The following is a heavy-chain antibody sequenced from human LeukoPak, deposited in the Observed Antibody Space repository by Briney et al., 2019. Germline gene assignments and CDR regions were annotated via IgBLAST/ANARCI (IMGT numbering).Heavy chain of an antibody. CDR2: ISYDGSNK. CDR3: AVRRY. J-gene: IGHJ4*02. Sequence: PGRSLRLSCAASGFTFSSYGMHWVRQAPGKGLEWVAVISYDGSNKYYADSVKGRFTISRDNSKNTLNLQMNSLRAEDTAVYYCAVRRYWGQGTLVTVSS. V-gene: IGHV3-30*03. CDR1: GFTFSSYG.